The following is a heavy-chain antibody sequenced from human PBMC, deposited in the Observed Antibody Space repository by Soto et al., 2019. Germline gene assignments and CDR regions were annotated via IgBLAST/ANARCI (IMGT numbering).Heavy chain of an antibody. J-gene: IGHJ4*02. Sequence: GGSLRLSCAASGFTFSDYYMSWIRQAPGKGLEWVPYISSSGSTIYYADSVKGRFTISRDNAKNSLYLQMNSLRAEDAAVYYCARESLGHNFDYWGQGTLVTVSS. CDR2: ISSSGSTI. CDR1: GFTFSDYY. V-gene: IGHV3-11*01. D-gene: IGHD1-26*01. CDR3: ARESLGHNFDY.